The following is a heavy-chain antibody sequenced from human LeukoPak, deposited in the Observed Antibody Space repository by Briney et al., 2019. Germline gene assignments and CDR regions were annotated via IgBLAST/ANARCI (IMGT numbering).Heavy chain of an antibody. CDR3: RTNFPAHTYTYLAA. J-gene: IGHJ4*02. V-gene: IGHV4-59*01. D-gene: IGHD2-15*01. CDR1: GGSTSNYY. CDR2: MFYTGSG. Sequence: SETLSLTWTVSGGSTSNYYWNSIRQPPGKGLEWIGYMFYTGSGKYNPSLKSRVATSVDPSKRQISLKLTSVTAADTAVYYCRTNFPAHTYTYLAAGGQGTLVTVSS.